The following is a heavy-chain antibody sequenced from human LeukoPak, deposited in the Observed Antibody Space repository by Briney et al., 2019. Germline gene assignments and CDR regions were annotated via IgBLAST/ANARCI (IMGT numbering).Heavy chain of an antibody. V-gene: IGHV4-4*09. D-gene: IGHD1-26*01. J-gene: IGHJ4*02. CDR2: IYTSGST. CDR3: ARAYSRSYSHFDD. CDR1: GGSISGYY. Sequence: SETLSLTCTVSGGSISGYYWSWIRQPPGKGLEWIGYIYTSGSTNYNPSLKSRVTVSVDTSKNQFSLRLSSVTAADTAMYFCARAYSRSYSHFDDWGQGTLVTVSS.